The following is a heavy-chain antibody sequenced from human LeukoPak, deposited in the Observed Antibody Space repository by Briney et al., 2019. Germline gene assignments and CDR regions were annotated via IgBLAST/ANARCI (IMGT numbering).Heavy chain of an antibody. CDR3: ARDSDSSFDY. Sequence: SETLSLTCTVSGGSISSGGYYWSWIRQHPGKSLEWIGYIYYSGSTYYNPSLKSRVTISVDTSKNQFSLKLSSVTAADTAVYYCARDSDSSFDYWGQGTLVTVSS. V-gene: IGHV4-31*03. CDR2: IYYSGST. CDR1: GGSISSGGYY. J-gene: IGHJ4*02. D-gene: IGHD2-15*01.